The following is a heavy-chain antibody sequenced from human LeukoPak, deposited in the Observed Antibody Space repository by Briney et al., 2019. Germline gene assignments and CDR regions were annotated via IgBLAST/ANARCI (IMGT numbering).Heavy chain of an antibody. J-gene: IGHJ4*02. D-gene: IGHD2-15*01. CDR3: ARGSKVLVAATYD. CDR1: GGTFSSYA. Sequence: ASVKVSCKASGGTFSSYAISWVRQAPGQGLEWMGGIIPIFDTANYAQKFQGRVTITTDESTSTAYMELSSLRSEDTAVYYCARGSKVLVAATYDWGQGTLVTVSS. CDR2: IIPIFDTA. V-gene: IGHV1-69*05.